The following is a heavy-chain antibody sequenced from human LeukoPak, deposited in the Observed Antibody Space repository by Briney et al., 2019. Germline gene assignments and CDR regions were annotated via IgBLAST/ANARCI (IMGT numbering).Heavy chain of an antibody. CDR3: ARGGGPDP. CDR1: GGSFSGYY. CDR2: INHSGST. J-gene: IGHJ5*02. V-gene: IGHV4-34*01. Sequence: PSETLSLTCAVYGGSFSGYYWSWIRQPPGKGLEWIGEINHSGSTNYNPSLKSRVTISVDTSKNQFSLKLSSVTAADTAVYYCARGGGPDPWGQGTLVTVSS.